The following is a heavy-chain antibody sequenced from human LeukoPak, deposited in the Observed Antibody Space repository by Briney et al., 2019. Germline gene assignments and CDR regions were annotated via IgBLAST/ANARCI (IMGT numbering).Heavy chain of an antibody. CDR3: AAVLPYSSSWWLALDY. D-gene: IGHD6-13*01. CDR1: GFTFTISA. V-gene: IGHV1-58*01. CDR2: IVVGSGNT. J-gene: IGHJ4*02. Sequence: SVNVSCKASGFTFTISAVQWVRQARGQRLEWIGWIVVGSGNTNYAQKFQERVTITRDMSTSTAYMELSSLRSEDTAVYYCAAVLPYSSSWWLALDYWGQGTLVTVSS.